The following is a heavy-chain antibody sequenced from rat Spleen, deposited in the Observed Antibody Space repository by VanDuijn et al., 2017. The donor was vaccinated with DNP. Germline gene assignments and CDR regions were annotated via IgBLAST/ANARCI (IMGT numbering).Heavy chain of an antibody. CDR1: GYSITSNYN. Sequence: EVQLQESGPGLVKPSQSLSLTCSVTGYSITSNYNWSWIRKFPGNKMEWIGHISYSDSTRYNPSLKSRISITRDTSKNQFFLHLNSVTTEDTATYYCARRDYPVPAYWGQGTLVTVSS. CDR3: ARRDYPVPAY. V-gene: IGHV3-1*01. CDR2: ISYSDST. D-gene: IGHD1-4*01. J-gene: IGHJ3*01.